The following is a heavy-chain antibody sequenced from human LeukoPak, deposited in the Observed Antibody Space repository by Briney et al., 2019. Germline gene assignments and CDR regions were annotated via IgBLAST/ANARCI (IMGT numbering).Heavy chain of an antibody. CDR3: ARMPSSSSDSFFY. Sequence: SETLSLTCTVSGGSISSSSYYWGWIRQPPGTGLEWIGSIYYSGSTYYNPSLKSRVTISVDTSKNQFSLKLSSVTAADTAVYYCARMPSSSSDSFFYWGQGTLVTVSS. CDR1: GGSISSSSYY. D-gene: IGHD6-6*01. J-gene: IGHJ4*02. V-gene: IGHV4-39*07. CDR2: IYYSGST.